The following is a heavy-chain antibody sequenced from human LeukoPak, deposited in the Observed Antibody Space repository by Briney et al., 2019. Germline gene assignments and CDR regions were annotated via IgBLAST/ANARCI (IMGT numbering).Heavy chain of an antibody. J-gene: IGHJ3*02. CDR2: ISSSGSTI. CDR3: AKGAAWELLQLTIADAFDI. D-gene: IGHD1-26*01. Sequence: WGSLRLSCAASGFTFSSYEINWVRQAPGKGLECVSYISSSGSTIYYADSVKGRFTISRDNSKNTLYLQMNSLRAEDTAVYYCAKGAAWELLQLTIADAFDIWGQGTMVTVSS. V-gene: IGHV3-48*03. CDR1: GFTFSSYE.